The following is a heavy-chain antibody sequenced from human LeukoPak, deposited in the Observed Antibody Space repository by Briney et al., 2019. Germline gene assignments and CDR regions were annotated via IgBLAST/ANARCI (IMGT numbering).Heavy chain of an antibody. CDR1: GGSISSGGYS. J-gene: IGHJ4*02. CDR2: INHSGST. CDR3: ARGPYYDSSGYFIY. Sequence: SETLSLTCAVSGGSISSGGYSWSWIRQSPGKGLEWIGEINHSGSTNYNPSLKSRVTISVDTSKNQFSLKLSSVTAADTAVYYCARGPYYDSSGYFIYWGQGTLVTVSS. V-gene: IGHV4-34*01. D-gene: IGHD3-22*01.